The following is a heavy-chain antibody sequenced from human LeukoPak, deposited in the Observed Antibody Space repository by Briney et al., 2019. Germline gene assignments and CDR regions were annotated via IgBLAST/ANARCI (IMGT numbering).Heavy chain of an antibody. V-gene: IGHV1-18*01. Sequence: ASVKVSCKASGYTFTSYGISWVRRAPGQGLEWMGWISAHNGDTHYAQNLQGRVAMTTDTSTSTAYMELRSLRSDDTAVYYCARDRGRAPFDPWGQGTLVTVSS. J-gene: IGHJ5*02. D-gene: IGHD3-10*01. CDR2: ISAHNGDT. CDR1: GYTFTSYG. CDR3: ARDRGRAPFDP.